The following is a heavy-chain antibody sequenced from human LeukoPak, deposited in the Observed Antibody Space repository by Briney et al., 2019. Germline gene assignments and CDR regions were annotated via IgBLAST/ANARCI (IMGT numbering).Heavy chain of an antibody. D-gene: IGHD5-18*01. J-gene: IGHJ6*03. CDR1: GGSISSYY. Sequence: PSETLSLTCTVSGGSISSYYWSWIRQPAGKGLEWIGRIYTSGSTNYNPSLKSRVTMSVDTSKNQFSLKLSSVTAADTAVYYCARDSLEPYSYGWGPLYYYYMDVWGKGTTVTVSS. CDR2: IYTSGST. V-gene: IGHV4-4*07. CDR3: ARDSLEPYSYGWGPLYYYYMDV.